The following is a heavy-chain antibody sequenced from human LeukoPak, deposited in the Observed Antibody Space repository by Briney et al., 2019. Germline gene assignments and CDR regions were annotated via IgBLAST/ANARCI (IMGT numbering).Heavy chain of an antibody. CDR1: GGSFSGYY. CDR3: ARAHGSDSSYADP. D-gene: IGHD6-6*01. J-gene: IGHJ5*02. Sequence: SETLSLTCAVYGGSFSGYYWSWIRQPPGKGLEWIGEINHSGSTNYNPSLKSRVTISVDTSKNQFSLKLSSVTAADTAVYYCARAHGSDSSYADPWGQGTLVTVSP. CDR2: INHSGST. V-gene: IGHV4-34*01.